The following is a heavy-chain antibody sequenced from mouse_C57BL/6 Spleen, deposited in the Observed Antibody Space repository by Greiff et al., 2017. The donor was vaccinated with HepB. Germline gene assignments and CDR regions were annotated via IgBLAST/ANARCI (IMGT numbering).Heavy chain of an antibody. D-gene: IGHD3-2*02. CDR2: IDPSDSYT. CDR1: GYTFTSYW. J-gene: IGHJ3*01. V-gene: IGHV1-50*01. Sequence: VQLQQSGAELVKPGASVKLSCKASGYTFTSYWMQWVKQRPGQGLEWIGEIDPSDSYTNYNQKFKGKATLTVDTSSSTAYMQLSSLTSADSAVYYCARPDSSGSVAYWGQGTLVTVSA. CDR3: ARPDSSGSVAY.